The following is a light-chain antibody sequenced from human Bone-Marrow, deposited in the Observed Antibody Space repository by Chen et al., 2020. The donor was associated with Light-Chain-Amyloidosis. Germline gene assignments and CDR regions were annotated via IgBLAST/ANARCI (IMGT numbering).Light chain of an antibody. CDR1: ASNIGTNS. J-gene: IGLJ2*01. Sequence: QHVLTQPPSASGTPGQRVTIPCSGGASNIGTNSAHWYHHSPGTAPRLLIYGNDQWPSGVPGRFSGSKSGTSASLAIGGLRPEDEGHYYCAAWDDRLNGVVFGGGTRLTVL. CDR2: GND. V-gene: IGLV1-44*01. CDR3: AAWDDRLNGVV.